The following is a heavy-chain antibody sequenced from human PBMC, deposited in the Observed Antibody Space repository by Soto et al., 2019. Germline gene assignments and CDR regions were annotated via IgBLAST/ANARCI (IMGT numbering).Heavy chain of an antibody. CDR3: ARGPVYHFDY. V-gene: IGHV3-64*01. CDR1: GFTFSSYA. CDR2: ISSNGGST. Sequence: EVQLVESGGGLVQPGGSLRLSCAASGFTFSSYAMHWVRQAPGKGLEYVSAISSNGGSTYYANSVMGRFTISRDNSKNTLYLQMGSLRAEDMAVYYCARGPVYHFDYWVQGTMVTVSS. D-gene: IGHD1-20*01. J-gene: IGHJ4*02.